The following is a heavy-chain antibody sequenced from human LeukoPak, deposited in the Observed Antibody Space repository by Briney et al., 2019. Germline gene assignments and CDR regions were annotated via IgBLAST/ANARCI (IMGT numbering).Heavy chain of an antibody. V-gene: IGHV3-30-3*01. CDR3: AREADFWSGYYKAFDI. J-gene: IGHJ3*02. CDR1: GFTFSSYA. CDR2: ISYDGSNK. D-gene: IGHD3-3*01. Sequence: GGSLRLSCAASGFTFSSYAMHWVRQAPGKGLEWVAVISYDGSNKYYADSVKGRFTISRDNSKNTLYLQTNSLGAEDTAVYYCAREADFWSGYYKAFDIWGQGTMVAVSS.